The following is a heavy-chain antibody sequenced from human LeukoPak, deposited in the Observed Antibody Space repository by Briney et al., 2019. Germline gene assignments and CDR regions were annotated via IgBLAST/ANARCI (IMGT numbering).Heavy chain of an antibody. V-gene: IGHV1-69*04. D-gene: IGHD2-2*01. Sequence: GASVKVSCKASGGTFSSYAISWVRQAPGQGLEWMGRIIPILGIANYAQKFQGRVTITADKSTSTAYMELSSLRSEDTAVYYCARDNLGYCSSTSCYYYYGMDVWGQGTTVTVSS. J-gene: IGHJ6*02. CDR1: GGTFSSYA. CDR3: ARDNLGYCSSTSCYYYYGMDV. CDR2: IIPILGIA.